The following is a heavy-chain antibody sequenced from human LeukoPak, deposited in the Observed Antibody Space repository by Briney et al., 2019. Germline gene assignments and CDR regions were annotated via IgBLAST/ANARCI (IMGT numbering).Heavy chain of an antibody. CDR1: GFTFSDYY. CDR2: ISSSGSTI. D-gene: IGHD2-8*01. CDR3: ARAHCTNGVCYCVDV. Sequence: PGGSLRLSCAASGFTFSDYYMSWIRQAPGKGLEWVSYISSSGSTIYYADSVKGRFTISRDNAKNSLYLQMNSLRAEDTAVYYCARAHCTNGVCYCVDVWGKGTTVTVSS. J-gene: IGHJ6*04. V-gene: IGHV3-11*04.